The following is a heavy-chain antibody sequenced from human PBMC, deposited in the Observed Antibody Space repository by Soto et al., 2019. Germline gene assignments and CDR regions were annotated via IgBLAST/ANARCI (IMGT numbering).Heavy chain of an antibody. CDR2: ISYDGSNK. J-gene: IGHJ4*02. Sequence: QVQLVESGGGVVQPGRSLRLSCAASGFTFSSYGMHWVRQAPGKGLEWVAGISYDGSNKYYADSVKGRFTISRDNSKNTLYLQMNSLRAEDTAVYYCAKGYYDYVWGSYRYAAVGYWGQGTLVTVSS. CDR3: AKGYYDYVWGSYRYAAVGY. D-gene: IGHD3-16*02. CDR1: GFTFSSYG. V-gene: IGHV3-30*18.